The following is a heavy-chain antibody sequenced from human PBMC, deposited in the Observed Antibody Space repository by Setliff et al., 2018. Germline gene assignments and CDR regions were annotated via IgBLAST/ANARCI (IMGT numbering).Heavy chain of an antibody. CDR3: ARAKLRDYQPKYFFEY. Sequence: EVQLVESGGGLVKPGGSLRLSCAASGFTFNTYTMNWVRQAPGKGLEWVASISNDATYIYYADSVRGRFTISRGNAESSLYLQMNNLRAEDTAVYYCARAKLRDYQPKYFFEYWGQGTLVTVSS. D-gene: IGHD4-17*01. V-gene: IGHV3-21*04. CDR2: ISNDATYI. CDR1: GFTFNTYT. J-gene: IGHJ4*02.